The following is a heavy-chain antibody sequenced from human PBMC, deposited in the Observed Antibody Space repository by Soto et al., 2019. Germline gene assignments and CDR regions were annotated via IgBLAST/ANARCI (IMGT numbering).Heavy chain of an antibody. J-gene: IGHJ6*02. CDR2: INAGNGNT. CDR1: GYTFTSYA. CDR3: ARGRSKSTDGYYNYYGLDV. D-gene: IGHD4-17*01. Sequence: ASVKVSCKASGYTFTSYAMHWVRQAPGQRLEWMGWINAGNGNTKYSQKFQGRVTITRDTSASTAYMELSSLRSEDTAVYYCARGRSKSTDGYYNYYGLDVWGQGTTVTVSS. V-gene: IGHV1-3*01.